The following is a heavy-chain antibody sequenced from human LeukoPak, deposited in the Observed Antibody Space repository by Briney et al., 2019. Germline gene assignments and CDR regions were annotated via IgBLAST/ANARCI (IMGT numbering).Heavy chain of an antibody. D-gene: IGHD7-27*01. CDR3: ARVPNILGIAFGFDY. Sequence: ASVKVSCKASGYTFTGYYMHWVRQAPGQGLEWMGRINPNSGGTNYAQKFQGRVTMTRDTSISTAYMELSRLRSDDTAVYYCARVPNILGIAFGFDYWGQGTLVTVSS. CDR1: GYTFTGYY. CDR2: INPNSGGT. J-gene: IGHJ4*02. V-gene: IGHV1-2*06.